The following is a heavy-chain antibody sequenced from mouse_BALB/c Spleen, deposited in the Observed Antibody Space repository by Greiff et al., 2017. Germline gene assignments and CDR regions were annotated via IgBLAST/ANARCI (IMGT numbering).Heavy chain of an antibody. V-gene: IGHV3-8*02. J-gene: IGHJ4*01. Sequence: EVKLQESGPSLVKPSQTLSLTCSVTGDSITSGYWNWIRKFPGNKLEYMGYISYSGSTYYNPSLKSRISITRDTSKNQYYLQLNSVTTEDTATYYCARDYGSRRAMDYWGQGTSVTVSS. CDR2: ISYSGST. CDR3: ARDYGSRRAMDY. CDR1: GDSITSGY. D-gene: IGHD1-1*01.